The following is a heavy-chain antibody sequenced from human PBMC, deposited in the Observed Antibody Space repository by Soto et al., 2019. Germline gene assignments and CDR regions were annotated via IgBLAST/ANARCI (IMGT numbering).Heavy chain of an antibody. CDR2: IWYDGSNK. J-gene: IGHJ6*02. Sequence: QVQLVESGGGVVQPGRSLRLSCAASGFTFSSYGMHWVRQAPGKGLEWVAVIWYDGSNKYYADSVKGRFTISRDNSKNTLYLQMNSLRAEDTAVYYCARGALSITIFGVVISRYYYGVDVWGQGTTVTVSS. V-gene: IGHV3-33*01. CDR3: ARGALSITIFGVVISRYYYGVDV. CDR1: GFTFSSYG. D-gene: IGHD3-3*01.